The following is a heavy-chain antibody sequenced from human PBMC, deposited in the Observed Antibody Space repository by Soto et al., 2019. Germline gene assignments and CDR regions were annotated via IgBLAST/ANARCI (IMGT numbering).Heavy chain of an antibody. J-gene: IGHJ6*02. Sequence: GASVKVSCTASVYTFTSFYMHRVRQAPGQGLEWLGVINPSGGSTTYGQKFQGRVTMTRETSTSTVYMELSSLRSEDTAVYYCAREEVGNYYGMDVWGQGTTVTVSS. CDR3: AREEVGNYYGMDV. CDR2: INPSGGST. V-gene: IGHV1-46*01. CDR1: VYTFTSFY. D-gene: IGHD1-1*01.